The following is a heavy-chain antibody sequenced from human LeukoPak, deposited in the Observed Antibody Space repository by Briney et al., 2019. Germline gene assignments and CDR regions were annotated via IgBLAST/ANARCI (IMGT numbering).Heavy chain of an antibody. J-gene: IGHJ6*03. CDR1: GYTFTSYY. D-gene: IGHD3-22*01. CDR3: ATYDSSGYYPGDYYYIDV. V-gene: IGHV1-46*01. Sequence: ASVKVSCKASGYTFTSYYMHWVRQAPGQGLEWMGIINPSGGSTSYAQKFQGRVTMTRDMSTSTVYMELSSLRSEDTAVYYCATYDSSGYYPGDYYYIDVWGKGTTVTVSS. CDR2: INPSGGST.